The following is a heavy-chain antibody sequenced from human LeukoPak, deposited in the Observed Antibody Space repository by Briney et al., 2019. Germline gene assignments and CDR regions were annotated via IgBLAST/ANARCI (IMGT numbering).Heavy chain of an antibody. D-gene: IGHD5-24*01. CDR3: VRDHIDGINPTNWFDP. CDR2: IYNSANT. Sequence: PSETLSLTCTVSGDSISKDFYCWAWIRQPPGKGLEGIGTIYNSANTYYNPPLESRVTMSVDTSKNQVSLTLTCVTAGDTAVYYCVRDHIDGINPTNWFDPWGQGTAVTVSS. J-gene: IGHJ5*02. CDR1: GDSISKDFYC. V-gene: IGHV4-39*07.